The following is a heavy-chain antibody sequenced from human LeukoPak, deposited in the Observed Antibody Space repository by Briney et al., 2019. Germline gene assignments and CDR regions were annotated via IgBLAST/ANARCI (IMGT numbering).Heavy chain of an antibody. Sequence: SETLSLTCTVSGGSISNYYWSWIRQPPGKGLEWLGYIYYTGSTHYNPSLKSRVTISVDTSKNQFSLKLSSVTAADTAVYYCARFYYDSSFFDPWGQGTLVTVSS. CDR3: ARFYYDSSFFDP. CDR1: GGSISNYY. D-gene: IGHD3-22*01. CDR2: IYYTGST. J-gene: IGHJ5*02. V-gene: IGHV4-59*08.